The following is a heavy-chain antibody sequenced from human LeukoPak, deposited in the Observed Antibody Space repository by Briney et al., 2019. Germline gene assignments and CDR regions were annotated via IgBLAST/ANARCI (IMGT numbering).Heavy chain of an antibody. CDR2: LKFDGTIT. J-gene: IGHJ5*02. CDR3: AGQANNWFDP. Sequence: PGESLRLSCAASGFTFSSYWMHWVRQAPGKGLVWVSRLKFDGTITQYADSVKGRFTVSRDNAKNTLYLQMDSLRAEDTAVYYCAGQANNWFDPWGQGALVTVSS. V-gene: IGHV3-74*03. CDR1: GFTFSSYW.